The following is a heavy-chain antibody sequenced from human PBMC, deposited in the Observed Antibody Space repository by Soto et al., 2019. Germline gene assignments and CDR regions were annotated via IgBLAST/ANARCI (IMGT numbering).Heavy chain of an antibody. V-gene: IGHV3-66*01. CDR2: IYSGGST. D-gene: IGHD3-22*01. Sequence: EVQLVESGGGLVQPGGSLRLSCAASGFTVSSNYMSWVRQAPGKGLEWVSVIYSGGSTYYADSVKGRFTISRDNSKNTLYIQMNSLRAEDTAVYYCARDSGYYPRGYWGQGTLVTVSS. CDR3: ARDSGYYPRGY. CDR1: GFTVSSNY. J-gene: IGHJ4*02.